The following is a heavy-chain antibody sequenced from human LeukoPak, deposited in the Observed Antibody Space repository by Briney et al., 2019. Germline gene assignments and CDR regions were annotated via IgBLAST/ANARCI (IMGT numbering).Heavy chain of an antibody. D-gene: IGHD2-21*01. CDR2: ISAYNGNT. V-gene: IGHV1-18*01. CDR1: GYTFTSYG. CDR3: ARGRHIVVVADAFDI. Sequence: GASVKVSCKASGYTFTSYGISWVRQAPGQGLEWMGWISAYNGNTNYAQKLQGRVTMTTDTSTSTAYMELRSLRSDDTAVYYCARGRHIVVVADAFDIWGQGTMVTVSS. J-gene: IGHJ3*02.